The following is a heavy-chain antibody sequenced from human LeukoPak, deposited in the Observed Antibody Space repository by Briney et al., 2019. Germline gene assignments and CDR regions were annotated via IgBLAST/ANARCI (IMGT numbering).Heavy chain of an antibody. D-gene: IGHD3-10*01. J-gene: IGHJ6*02. CDR2: MFYSGST. CDR1: GGSLSSYY. Sequence: KPSETLSLTCTVSGGSLSSYYWSWIRQPPGKGLEWIGYMFYSGSTNYNPSLKSRVTISVDTSKNQFSLKLSSVTAADTAVYYCARGGYYGSGSFYGMDVWGQGTTVTVSS. CDR3: ARGGYYGSGSFYGMDV. V-gene: IGHV4-59*01.